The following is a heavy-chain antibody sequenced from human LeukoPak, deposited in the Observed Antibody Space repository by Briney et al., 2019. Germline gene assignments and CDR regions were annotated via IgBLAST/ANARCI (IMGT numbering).Heavy chain of an antibody. Sequence: PGGSLRLSCAASGFNVSSSFMSWVRQAPGKGLEWVAYISSTGGTVYYADSVMGRFTISRDDAKNSLYLQMKSLRVEDTALYYCARRSSTGYSSSDDYWGQGTLVTVSS. V-gene: IGHV3-48*04. CDR1: GFNVSSSF. J-gene: IGHJ4*02. CDR2: ISSTGGTV. D-gene: IGHD6-13*01. CDR3: ARRSSTGYSSSDDY.